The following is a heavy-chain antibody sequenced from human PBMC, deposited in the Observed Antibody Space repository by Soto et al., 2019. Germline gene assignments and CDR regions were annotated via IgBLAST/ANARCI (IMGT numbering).Heavy chain of an antibody. Sequence: QVQLVESGGGVVQPGRSLRLYCAASGFTFSSYAMHWVRQAPGKGLEWVAVISYDGSNKYYADSVKGRFTISRDNSKNTLYMQMNCLRAEDMAVYYCARELGSALRYCDGLRHRSYYGMDVWGQGTTGTVSS. J-gene: IGHJ6*02. CDR3: ARELGSALRYCDGLRHRSYYGMDV. CDR1: GFTFSSYA. CDR2: ISYDGSNK. V-gene: IGHV3-30-3*01. D-gene: IGHD3-9*01.